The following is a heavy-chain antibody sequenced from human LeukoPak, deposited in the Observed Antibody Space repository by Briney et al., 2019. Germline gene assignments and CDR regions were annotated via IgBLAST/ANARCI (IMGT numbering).Heavy chain of an antibody. V-gene: IGHV1-69*01. CDR1: GGTFSSYA. J-gene: IGHJ3*02. Sequence: GSSVKVSCKASGGTFSSYAISWVRQAPGRGLEWMGGIIPTFGTANYAQKFQGRVTITADESTSTAYMELSSLRSEDTAVYYCASPGGGEQWLVPRRTDAFDIWGQGTMVTVSS. CDR2: IIPTFGTA. D-gene: IGHD6-19*01. CDR3: ASPGGGEQWLVPRRTDAFDI.